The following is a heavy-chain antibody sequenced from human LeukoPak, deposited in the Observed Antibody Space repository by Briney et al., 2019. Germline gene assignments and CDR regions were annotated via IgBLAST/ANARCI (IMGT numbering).Heavy chain of an antibody. Sequence: ASVKVSCKASGYTFTSYGISWVRQAPGQGLEWMGWINPYNGGTNYAQKFQGRVTMTRDTSISTAYMQLSSLRSDDTAVYYCARNTNRVLGQMDVWGKGTTVTVSS. CDR1: GYTFTSYG. V-gene: IGHV1-2*02. CDR3: ARNTNRVLGQMDV. CDR2: INPYNGGT. J-gene: IGHJ6*04. D-gene: IGHD4/OR15-4a*01.